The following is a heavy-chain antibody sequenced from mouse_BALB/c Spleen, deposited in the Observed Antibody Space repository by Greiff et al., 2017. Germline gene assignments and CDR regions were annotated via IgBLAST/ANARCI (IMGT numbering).Heavy chain of an antibody. V-gene: IGHV1-69*02. J-gene: IGHJ3*01. CDR1: GYTFTSYW. CDR2: IYPSDSYT. CDR3: TRRKGNYGPFAY. Sequence: QVQLKESGAELVRPGASVKLSCKASGYTFTSYWINWVKQRPGQGLEWIGNIYPSDSYTNYNQKFKDKATLTVDKSSSTAYMQLSSPTSEDSAVYYCTRRKGNYGPFAYWGQGTLVTVSA. D-gene: IGHD1-2*01.